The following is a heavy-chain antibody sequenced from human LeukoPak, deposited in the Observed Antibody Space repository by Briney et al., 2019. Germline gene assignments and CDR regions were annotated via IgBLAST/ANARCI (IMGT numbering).Heavy chain of an antibody. J-gene: IGHJ4*02. D-gene: IGHD4-17*01. Sequence: GGSLRLSCAASGFTFSSYGMHWVRQAPGKGLEWVAVISYDGSNKYYADSVKGRFTISRDNSKNTLYLQMISLRAGDTAVYYCAKVGPAITTVTNDYWGQGTLVTVSS. CDR1: GFTFSSYG. V-gene: IGHV3-30*18. CDR2: ISYDGSNK. CDR3: AKVGPAITTVTNDY.